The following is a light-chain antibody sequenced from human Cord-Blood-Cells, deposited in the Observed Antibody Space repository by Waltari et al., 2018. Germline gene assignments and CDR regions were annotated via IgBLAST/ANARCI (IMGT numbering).Light chain of an antibody. CDR2: DAS. Sequence: EIVLTQSPATLSLSPGERATLSCRASQSVSSYLAWYQQKPGQAPMLLIYDASNRATGIPARFSGSGSGTDFTLTISSLGPEYFAVYYCQQRSNWPPTFGPGTKVDIK. CDR1: QSVSSY. J-gene: IGKJ3*01. CDR3: QQRSNWPPT. V-gene: IGKV3-11*01.